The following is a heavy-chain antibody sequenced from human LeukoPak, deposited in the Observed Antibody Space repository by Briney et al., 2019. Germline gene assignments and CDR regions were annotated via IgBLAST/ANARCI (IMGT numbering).Heavy chain of an antibody. CDR3: ARDSFLGGVATTPWSMDV. J-gene: IGHJ6*02. V-gene: IGHV3-23*01. CDR2: ISISGSKT. D-gene: IGHD5-12*01. CDR1: EFDFSSHA. Sequence: GGSLRLSCAASEFDFSSHAMTWVRQAPGKGLEWVSAISISGSKTYYADSVKGRFTISRDNSKNTLYLQMNTLRTEDTAVYYCARDSFLGGVATTPWSMDVWGQGTTVTVSS.